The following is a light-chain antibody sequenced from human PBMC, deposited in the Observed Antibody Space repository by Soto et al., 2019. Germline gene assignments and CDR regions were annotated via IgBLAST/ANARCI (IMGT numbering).Light chain of an antibody. Sequence: QAVVTQEPSLTVSPGGTVTLTCASSTGAVTGDYYPNWVQQKPGQAPRTLIHGTNNKHSWTPDRFSGSLLGGKAALTLSGVQPEDEADYYCLLYYSVAVQGVFGGGTKLTVL. CDR1: TGAVTGDYY. V-gene: IGLV7-43*01. J-gene: IGLJ3*02. CDR2: GTN. CDR3: LLYYSVAVQGV.